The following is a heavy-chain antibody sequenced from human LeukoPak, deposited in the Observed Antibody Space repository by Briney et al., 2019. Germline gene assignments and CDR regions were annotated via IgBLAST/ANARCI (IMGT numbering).Heavy chain of an antibody. CDR1: GFTFSSYT. Sequence: PGGALRLSCAAPGFTFSSYTMTSVRQATGKGLEWVSSIAGSSGYIFYTDSVKSRFTISRDNAKKSLHLQVTSLTAEDTAVYYCARDLGAYCGGDCYLGFDYWGRGTLVTVSS. J-gene: IGHJ4*01. V-gene: IGHV3-21*01. CDR3: ARDLGAYCGGDCYLGFDY. CDR2: IAGSSGYI. D-gene: IGHD2-21*02.